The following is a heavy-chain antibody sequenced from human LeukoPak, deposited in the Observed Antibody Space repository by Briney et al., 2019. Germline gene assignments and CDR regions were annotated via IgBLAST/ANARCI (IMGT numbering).Heavy chain of an antibody. D-gene: IGHD5-24*01. CDR3: ARGGWSPADGYNFDY. CDR1: GFTFSSYA. J-gene: IGHJ4*02. Sequence: GRSLRLSCAASGFTFSSYAMHWVRQAPGKGLEWVAVISYDGSSKYYADSVKGRFTISRDNSKNTLYLQMNSLRAEDTAVYYCARGGWSPADGYNFDYWGQGTLVTVSS. V-gene: IGHV3-30-3*01. CDR2: ISYDGSSK.